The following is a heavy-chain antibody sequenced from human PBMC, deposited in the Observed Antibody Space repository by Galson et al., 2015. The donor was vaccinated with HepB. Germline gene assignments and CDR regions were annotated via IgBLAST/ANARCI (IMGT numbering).Heavy chain of an antibody. V-gene: IGHV3-33*01. J-gene: IGHJ2*01. CDR2: IWYDGSNK. CDR3: ARDSGGRYWYFDL. D-gene: IGHD4-23*01. Sequence: SLRLSCAASGFTFSSYGMHWVRQAPGKGLEWVAVIWYDGSNKYYADSVKGRFTISRDNSKNTLYLQMNSLRAEDTAVYYCARDSGGRYWYFDLWGRGTLVTISS. CDR1: GFTFSSYG.